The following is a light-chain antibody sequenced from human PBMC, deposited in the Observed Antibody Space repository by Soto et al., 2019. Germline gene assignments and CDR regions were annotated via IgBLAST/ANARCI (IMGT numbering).Light chain of an antibody. V-gene: IGKV1-33*01. Sequence: DIQMTQSPSSLSASVGDRVTITCRASQSISNYLNWYQQKPGKAPKLLIYDASNLETGVPSRFSGSGSGTDFTLTISSLQPEDIATYYCQQYDNHPRTFGQGTKVEIK. CDR3: QQYDNHPRT. CDR1: QSISNY. J-gene: IGKJ1*01. CDR2: DAS.